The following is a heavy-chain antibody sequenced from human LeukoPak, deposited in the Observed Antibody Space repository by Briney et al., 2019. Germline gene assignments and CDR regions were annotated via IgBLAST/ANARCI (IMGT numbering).Heavy chain of an antibody. D-gene: IGHD6-13*01. J-gene: IGHJ4*02. CDR2: ISGSGGST. CDR1: GFTFSSYA. V-gene: IGHV3-23*01. CDR3: AKGESSSWSSRFVDY. Sequence: GGSLRLSCAASGFTFSSYAMSWVRQAPGKGLEWASAISGSGGSTYYADSVKGRFTISRDNSKNTLYLQMNSLRAEDTAVYYCAKGESSSWSSRFVDYWGQGTLVTVSS.